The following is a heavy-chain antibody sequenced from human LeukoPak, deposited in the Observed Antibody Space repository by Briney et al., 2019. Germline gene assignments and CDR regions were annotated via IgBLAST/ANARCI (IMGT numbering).Heavy chain of an antibody. V-gene: IGHV3-21*01. Sequence: GGSPRLSCAASGFTFSSYSMNWVRQAPGKGLEWVSSISSSSSYIYYADSVKGRFTISRDNAKNSLYLQMNSLRAEDTAVYYCARYSGSVVPYYYGMDVWGQGTTVTVSS. CDR1: GFTFSSYS. D-gene: IGHD1-26*01. CDR3: ARYSGSVVPYYYGMDV. J-gene: IGHJ6*02. CDR2: ISSSSSYI.